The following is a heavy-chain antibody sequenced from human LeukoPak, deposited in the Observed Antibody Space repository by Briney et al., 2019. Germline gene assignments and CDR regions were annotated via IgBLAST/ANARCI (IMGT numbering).Heavy chain of an antibody. CDR3: ARDQRYCSGGSCYPGWFDP. Sequence: ASVKVSCKASGGTFSSYAISWVRQAPGQGLEWMGWINPSGGTNYAQKFQGRVTMTRDTSISTAYMELSRLRSDDTAVYYCARDQRYCSGGSCYPGWFDPWGQGTLVTVSS. J-gene: IGHJ5*02. D-gene: IGHD2-15*01. CDR2: INPSGGT. CDR1: GGTFSSYA. V-gene: IGHV1-2*02.